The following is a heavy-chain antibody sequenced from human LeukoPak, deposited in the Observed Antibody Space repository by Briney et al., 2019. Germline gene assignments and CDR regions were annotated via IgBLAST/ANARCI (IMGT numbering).Heavy chain of an antibody. CDR2: IIPIFGTA. D-gene: IGHD6-19*01. J-gene: IGHJ4*02. Sequence: ASVKVSCKTSGYIFAHNGISWVRQAPGQGLEWMGGIIPIFGTANYAQKFQGRVTITADESTSTAYMELSSLRSEDTAVYYCASRSRATNLYSSGWYENLLFDYWGQGTLVTVSS. CDR1: GYIFAHNG. CDR3: ASRSRATNLYSSGWYENLLFDY. V-gene: IGHV1-69*13.